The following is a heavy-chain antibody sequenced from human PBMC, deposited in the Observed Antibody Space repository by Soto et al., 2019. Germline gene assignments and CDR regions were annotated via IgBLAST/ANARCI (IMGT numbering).Heavy chain of an antibody. J-gene: IGHJ4*02. CDR2: IYYSGST. V-gene: IGHV4-31*03. CDR1: GGSISSGGYY. D-gene: IGHD3-22*01. CDR3: ARVDSSGYPPPNYYFDY. Sequence: SETLSLTCTVSGGSISSGGYYWSWIRQHPGKGLEWIGYIYYSGSTYYNPSLKSRVTMTTDTSTSTAYMELRSLRSDDTAVYYCARVDSSGYPPPNYYFDYWGQGTLVTVSS.